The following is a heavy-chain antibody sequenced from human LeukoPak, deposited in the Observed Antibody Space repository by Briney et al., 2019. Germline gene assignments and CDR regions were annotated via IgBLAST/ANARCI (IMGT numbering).Heavy chain of an antibody. CDR1: GYTFTGYY. Sequence: GASVKVSCKASGYTFTGYYMHWVRQAPGQGLEWMGWISAYNGNTNYAQKFQGRVTMTTDTSTSTAYMELRSLRSDDTAVYYCARDLIDDSSAFDYWGQGTLVTVSS. V-gene: IGHV1-18*04. J-gene: IGHJ4*02. CDR2: ISAYNGNT. D-gene: IGHD3-22*01. CDR3: ARDLIDDSSAFDY.